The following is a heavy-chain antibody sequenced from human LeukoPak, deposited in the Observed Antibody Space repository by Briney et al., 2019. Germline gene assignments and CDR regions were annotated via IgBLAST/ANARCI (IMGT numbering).Heavy chain of an antibody. J-gene: IGHJ2*01. CDR2: INWKTGNG. CDR3: TRRAARWRFDL. Sequence: VRHAPXRGXEWVSGINWKTGNGIYADSVKGRFTISRDNAKNSLYLQMSSLRAEDTALYYCTRRAARWRFDLWGRGTLLTVSS. D-gene: IGHD5-24*01. V-gene: IGHV3-9*01.